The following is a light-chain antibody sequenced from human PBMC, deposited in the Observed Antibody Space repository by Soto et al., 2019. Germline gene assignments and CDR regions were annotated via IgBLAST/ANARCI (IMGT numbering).Light chain of an antibody. V-gene: IGKV2-30*01. Sequence: DIVMTQSPLSLPVTLGQPASISCRSSESPLISDGNTLLNLFQQRPGQSPRRLIYEVSNRDFGVPDRFSGSGSGTEFTLKISRVEAEDVGVYYCMQGARWPYTFGQGPKLEI. CDR2: EVS. CDR3: MQGARWPYT. CDR1: ESPLISDGNTL. J-gene: IGKJ2*01.